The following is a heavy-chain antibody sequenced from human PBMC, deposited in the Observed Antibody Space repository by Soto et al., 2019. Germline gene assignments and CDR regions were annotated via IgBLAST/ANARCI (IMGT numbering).Heavy chain of an antibody. V-gene: IGHV3-33*01. Sequence: GGSLRLSCAASGFTFSSYGMHWVRQAPGKGLEWVAVIWYDGSNKYYADSVKGRFTISRDNSKNTLYLQMNSLKTEDTAVYYCTSRQDCRYCSGGSRIDYWGQGTLVTVSS. J-gene: IGHJ4*02. CDR3: TSRQDCRYCSGGSRIDY. CDR1: GFTFSSYG. D-gene: IGHD2-15*01. CDR2: IWYDGSNK.